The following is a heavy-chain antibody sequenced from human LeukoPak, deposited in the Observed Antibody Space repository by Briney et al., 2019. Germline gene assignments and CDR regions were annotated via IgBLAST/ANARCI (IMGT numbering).Heavy chain of an antibody. J-gene: IGHJ6*02. CDR2: ISSSSSYI. CDR3: ARGYCSSTYCYGVDYAMDV. V-gene: IGHV3-21*01. D-gene: IGHD2-2*01. CDR1: GFTFSNYS. Sequence: GGSLRLSCAASGFTFSNYSMNWVRQAPGKGLEWVSSISSSSSYIYYADSVKGRFTISRDNAKYSLYLQLNSLRAEDTAVYYCARGYCSSTYCYGVDYAMDVWGQGTTVTVSS.